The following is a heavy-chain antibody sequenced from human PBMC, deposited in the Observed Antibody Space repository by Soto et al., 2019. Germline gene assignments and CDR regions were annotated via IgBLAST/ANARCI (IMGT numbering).Heavy chain of an antibody. Sequence: GGSLRLSCAASGFTFSDYYMSWIRQAPGKGLEWVSYISSSGSTIYYADSVKGRFTISRDNAKNSLYLQMNSLRAEDTAVYYCARERYDFWSGYGAFDIWGQGTMVTVSS. D-gene: IGHD3-3*01. J-gene: IGHJ3*02. CDR1: GFTFSDYY. CDR2: ISSSGSTI. CDR3: ARERYDFWSGYGAFDI. V-gene: IGHV3-11*01.